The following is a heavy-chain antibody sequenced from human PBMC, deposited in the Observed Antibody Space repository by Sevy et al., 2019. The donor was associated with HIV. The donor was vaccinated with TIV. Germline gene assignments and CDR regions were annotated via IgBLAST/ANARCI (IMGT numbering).Heavy chain of an antibody. CDR3: ARESSSGXDGLDV. CDR2: IYSGGST. J-gene: IGHJ6*02. Sequence: GGSLRLSCAAXGFTVSSNYMSWVRQAPGKGLEWVSVIYSGGSTYYADSVKGRFTISRDNSKNTLYLQMNSLRAEDTAVYXCARESSSGXDGLDVWGQGTTVTVSS. D-gene: IGHD3-22*01. CDR1: GFTVSSNY. V-gene: IGHV3-53*01.